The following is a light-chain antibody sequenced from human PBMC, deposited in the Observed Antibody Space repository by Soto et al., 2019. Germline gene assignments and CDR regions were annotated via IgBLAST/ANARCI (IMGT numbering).Light chain of an antibody. J-gene: IGLJ3*02. V-gene: IGLV2-23*02. CDR2: EVN. CDR1: SNDVGTYNR. Sequence: QSALTQPASVSGSPGQSITISCTGTSNDVGTYNRVSWYQQYPGKAPTLMIYEVNKRPSGVSNRFSGSKSGNTASLTISGLQAEDEADYYCCSSFGSPIWVFGGGTKLTVL. CDR3: CSSFGSPIWV.